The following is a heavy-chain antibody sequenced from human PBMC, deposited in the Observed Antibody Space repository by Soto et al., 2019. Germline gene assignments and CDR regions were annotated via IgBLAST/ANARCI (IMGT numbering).Heavy chain of an antibody. CDR3: ARVSSSGWYGEFDY. CDR2: IYTSGST. V-gene: IGHV4-4*07. D-gene: IGHD6-19*01. Sequence: XATLSLTCTVSGGSISSYYWSWIRQPAGKGLEWIGRIYTSGSTNYNPSLKSRVTMSVDTSKNQFSLKLSSVTAADTAVYYCARVSSSGWYGEFDYWGQGTLVTVSS. J-gene: IGHJ4*02. CDR1: GGSISSYY.